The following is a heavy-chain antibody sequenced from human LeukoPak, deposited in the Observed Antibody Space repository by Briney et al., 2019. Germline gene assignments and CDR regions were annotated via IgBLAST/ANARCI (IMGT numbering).Heavy chain of an antibody. D-gene: IGHD2-2*01. Sequence: GSSVKVSCKASGGTFSSYAISWVRQAPGQGLEWMGRIIPILGIANYAQKFQGRVTITADKSTSTAYMELSSLRSEDTAVYYCARVRRSHCSSTSCYRTYYYYYGMDVWGQGTTVTVSS. V-gene: IGHV1-69*04. CDR2: IIPILGIA. CDR1: GGTFSSYA. J-gene: IGHJ6*02. CDR3: ARVRRSHCSSTSCYRTYYYYYGMDV.